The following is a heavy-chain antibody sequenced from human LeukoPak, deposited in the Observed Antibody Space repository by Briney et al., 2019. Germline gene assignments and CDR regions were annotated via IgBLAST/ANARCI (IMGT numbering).Heavy chain of an antibody. CDR3: ARHRAVYYFDY. D-gene: IGHD3-10*01. CDR1: GGSISSYY. J-gene: IGHJ4*02. V-gene: IGHV4-59*08. Sequence: SETLSLTCTVSGGSISSYYWSWIRQPPGKGLEWIGYIYYSGSTNYNPSLKSRVTISVDTSKNQFSLKLSSVTAADTAVYYCARHRAVYYFDYWGQGTLVTVPS. CDR2: IYYSGST.